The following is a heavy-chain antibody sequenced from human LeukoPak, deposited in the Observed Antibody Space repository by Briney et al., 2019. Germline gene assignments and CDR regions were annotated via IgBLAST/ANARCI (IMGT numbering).Heavy chain of an antibody. CDR1: GFIFSNYW. D-gene: IGHD3-10*01. CDR3: LSGSGH. J-gene: IGHJ4*02. Sequence: GGSLRLSCAAAGFIFSNYWMGWVRQAPGKGLEWVANINEDGSEKYYVDSVKGRFIISRDNAKKSLYLQMNILRAEDTAVFYCLSGSGHCGQGTLVTVSS. CDR2: INEDGSEK. V-gene: IGHV3-7*01.